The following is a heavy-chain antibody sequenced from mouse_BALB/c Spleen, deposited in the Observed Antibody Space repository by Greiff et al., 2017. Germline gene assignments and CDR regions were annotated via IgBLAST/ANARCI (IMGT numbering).Heavy chain of an antibody. Sequence: EVKLVESGGGLVKPGGSLKLSCAASGFTFSSYTMSWVRQTPEKRLEWVATISSGGSYTYYPDSVKGRFTISRDNAKNTLYLQMSSLKSEDTAMYYCARDGLRRPYAMDYWGQGTSVTVSS. CDR2: ISSGGSYT. CDR3: ARDGLRRPYAMDY. V-gene: IGHV5-6-4*01. J-gene: IGHJ4*01. D-gene: IGHD2-4*01. CDR1: GFTFSSYT.